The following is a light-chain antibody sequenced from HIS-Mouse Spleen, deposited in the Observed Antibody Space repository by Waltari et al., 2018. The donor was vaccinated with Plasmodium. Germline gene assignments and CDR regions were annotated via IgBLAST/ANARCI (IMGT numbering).Light chain of an antibody. V-gene: IGLV2-23*01. Sequence: QSALTQPASVSGSPGQSITISCTGTSSDVGSYNLVSWYQQPPGKAHKLMIYEGRKRPAGISNRFSGSTSGNTASQTIAGLQAEDEADYYCCSYAGSSTYVFGTGTKVTVL. J-gene: IGLJ1*01. CDR2: EGR. CDR3: CSYAGSSTYV. CDR1: SSDVGSYNL.